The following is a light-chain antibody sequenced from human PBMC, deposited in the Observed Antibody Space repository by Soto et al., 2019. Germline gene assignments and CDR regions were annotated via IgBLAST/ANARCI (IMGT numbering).Light chain of an antibody. Sequence: EIVMTQSPATLSLSPGERATLSCRASQSVSSNYVAWYQQKPGQAPRLLIYGASTRATGIPARFSGSGSGTEFTLTISSLQSEDFEVYYCQQYNNWPGTFGQGTKVDIK. CDR2: GAS. J-gene: IGKJ1*01. V-gene: IGKV3D-15*01. CDR3: QQYNNWPGT. CDR1: QSVSSN.